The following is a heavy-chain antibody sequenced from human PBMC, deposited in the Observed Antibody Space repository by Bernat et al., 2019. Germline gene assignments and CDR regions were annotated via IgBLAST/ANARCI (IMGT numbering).Heavy chain of an antibody. D-gene: IGHD6-13*01. CDR1: GYTRYTFSRYA. V-gene: IGHV1-3*01. Sequence: QVQLVQSGAEVKKPGASVKVSCKASGYTRYTFSRYAMHWVRQASGQRLEWMGWINAGNGNTKYSQKFQGRVTITRDTSASTAYMELSSPRSEDTAVYYCATQEASADRSYYFDYWGQGTLVSVSS. CDR3: ATQEASADRSYYFDY. J-gene: IGHJ4*02. CDR2: INAGNGNT.